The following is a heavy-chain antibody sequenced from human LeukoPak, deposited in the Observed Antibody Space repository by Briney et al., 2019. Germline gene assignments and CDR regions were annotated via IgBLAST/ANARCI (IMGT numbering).Heavy chain of an antibody. J-gene: IGHJ4*02. V-gene: IGHV4-59*01. CDR1: DGSISSCF. CDR2: IYYSGST. CDR3: AGGSGDGYSTIDY. D-gene: IGHD5-24*01. Sequence: PSETRSLTCTVSDGSISSCFWSWIRQPPGKGLEWIGYIYYSGSTKYNPSLKSRVTISVDTSKNQFSLKLSSVTTADTAVYYCAGGSGDGYSTIDYWGQGTLVSVSS.